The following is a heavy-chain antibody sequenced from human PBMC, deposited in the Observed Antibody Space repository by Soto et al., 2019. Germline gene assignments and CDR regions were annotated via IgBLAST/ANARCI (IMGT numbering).Heavy chain of an antibody. CDR1: GYTFTSYD. CDR2: MNPNSGST. CDR3: ASFSSGPKGAFDI. D-gene: IGHD6-19*01. Sequence: ASVKVSCKASGYTFTSYDINWVRQATGQGLEWMGWMNPNSGSTNYAQKFQGRVTMTRDTSISTAYMELSRLRSDDTAVYYCASFSSGPKGAFDIWGQGTMVTVSS. J-gene: IGHJ3*02. V-gene: IGHV1-8*01.